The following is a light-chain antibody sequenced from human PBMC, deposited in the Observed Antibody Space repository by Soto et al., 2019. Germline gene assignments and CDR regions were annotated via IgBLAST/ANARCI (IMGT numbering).Light chain of an antibody. J-gene: IGLJ1*01. CDR3: SSYTSSSTLYV. Sequence: QSVLTQPASVSGSPVQSITISCTGTSSDVGDYKYVSWYQQHPGKAPKLMIYDVSNRPSGVSNRFSGSKSGNTASLTISGLQAEDEADYYCSSYTSSSTLYVFGTGTRSPS. V-gene: IGLV2-14*01. CDR1: SSDVGDYKY. CDR2: DVS.